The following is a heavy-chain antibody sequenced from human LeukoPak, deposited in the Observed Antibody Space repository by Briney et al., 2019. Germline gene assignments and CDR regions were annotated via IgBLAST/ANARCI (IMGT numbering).Heavy chain of an antibody. Sequence: GGSLRLSCAASGFTFDDYTMHWVRQAPGKGLEWVSLISWDGGGTYYADSAKGRFTISRDNSKNSLYLQMNSLRTEDTALYYCAKGVGSSWYNVFDYWGQGTLVTVSS. D-gene: IGHD6-13*01. J-gene: IGHJ4*02. V-gene: IGHV3-43*01. CDR3: AKGVGSSWYNVFDY. CDR2: ISWDGGGT. CDR1: GFTFDDYT.